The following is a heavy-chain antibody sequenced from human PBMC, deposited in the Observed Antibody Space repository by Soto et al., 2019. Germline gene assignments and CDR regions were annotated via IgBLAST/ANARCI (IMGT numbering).Heavy chain of an antibody. D-gene: IGHD1-26*01. CDR2: ISYDGSNK. CDR3: AKDPRYFNSGSYPGVVDY. V-gene: IGHV3-30*18. Sequence: VGSLRLSCAASGFTFSSYGMHWVRQAPGKGLEWVAVISYDGSNKYYADSVKGRFTISRDNSKNTLYLQMNSLRAEDTAVYYCAKDPRYFNSGSYPGVVDYWGQGTLVTVSS. J-gene: IGHJ4*02. CDR1: GFTFSSYG.